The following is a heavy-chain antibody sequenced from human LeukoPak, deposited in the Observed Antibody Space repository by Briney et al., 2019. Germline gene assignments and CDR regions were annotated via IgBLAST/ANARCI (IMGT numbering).Heavy chain of an antibody. CDR3: VKTLAGGTWGIFAR. CDR2: IWYDGSNK. Sequence: GRSLRLSCAASGFTFSSYGMHWVRQAPGKGLEWVAVIWYDGSNKYYADSVKGRFTISRDNSKNTLYLQMDSLTAEDTALYYCVKTLAGGTWGIFARWGQGTLVTVST. CDR1: GFTFSSYG. J-gene: IGHJ4*02. D-gene: IGHD6-13*01. V-gene: IGHV3-33*06.